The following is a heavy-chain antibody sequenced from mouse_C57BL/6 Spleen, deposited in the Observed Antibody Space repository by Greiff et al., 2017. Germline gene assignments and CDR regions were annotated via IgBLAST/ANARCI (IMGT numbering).Heavy chain of an antibody. V-gene: IGHV1-81*01. Sequence: QVQLQQSGAELARPGASVKLSCKASGYTFTSYGISWVKQRTGQGLEWIGEIYPRSGNTYYNEKFKGKATLTADKSSSTAYMELRSLTSEDSADYFCARAVIYYDYERNYFDYWGQGTTLTVSS. CDR2: IYPRSGNT. CDR3: ARAVIYYDYERNYFDY. CDR1: GYTFTSYG. J-gene: IGHJ2*01. D-gene: IGHD2-4*01.